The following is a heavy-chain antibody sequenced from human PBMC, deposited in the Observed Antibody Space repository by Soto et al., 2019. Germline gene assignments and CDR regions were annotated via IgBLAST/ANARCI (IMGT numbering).Heavy chain of an antibody. CDR1: GYTFISHG. J-gene: IGHJ6*02. D-gene: IGHD2-15*01. Sequence: QVQLVPSGVEVKKPGASVKVSCKASGYTFISHGISWGRQAPGQGLEWMGWISGKNGNTNYAQKLQGRVTLTTDTSTSTAYMELRSLRSDDTAVYYCARVSSSIVVVPDYGMDVWGQGTTVTVSS. CDR3: ARVSSSIVVVPDYGMDV. CDR2: ISGKNGNT. V-gene: IGHV1-18*04.